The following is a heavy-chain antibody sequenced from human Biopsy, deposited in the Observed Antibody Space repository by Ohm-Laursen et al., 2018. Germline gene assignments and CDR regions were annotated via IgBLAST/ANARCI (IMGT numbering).Heavy chain of an antibody. CDR1: GYTFTSHD. Sequence: SVKVSCKASGYTFTSHDINWVRQAPGQGLEWVGNTTPVFGVVNYARKLQGRVTITADESMAIGHLEVSSLRVDDTAVYYCATGLDGLTGTTSLDDWGQGTLVIVSP. V-gene: IGHV1-69*13. J-gene: IGHJ4*02. D-gene: IGHD1-7*01. CDR3: ATGLDGLTGTTSLDD. CDR2: TTPVFGVV.